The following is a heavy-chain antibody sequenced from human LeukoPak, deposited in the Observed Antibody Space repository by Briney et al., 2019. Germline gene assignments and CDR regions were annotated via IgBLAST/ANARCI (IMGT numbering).Heavy chain of an antibody. CDR1: GFTFGDYA. CDR3: TRAHQWLEIPFDY. CDR2: IRDKAYGGTT. V-gene: IGHV3-49*03. Sequence: PGGSLRLSCTASGFTFGDYAMSWFRQAPGKGLEWVGFIRDKAYGGTTEYAASVQGRFTISRDDSKSIAYLQMNSLKAEDTAMYYCTRAHQWLEIPFDYWGQGTQVAVSS. D-gene: IGHD6-19*01. J-gene: IGHJ4*02.